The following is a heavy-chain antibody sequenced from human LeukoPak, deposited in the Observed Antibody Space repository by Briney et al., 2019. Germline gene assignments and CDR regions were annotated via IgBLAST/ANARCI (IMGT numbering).Heavy chain of an antibody. Sequence: GGSLRLSCAASGFTFSRYAMTWVRQAPGKGLEWVSIIGPRNGTTYYAGSVKGRFTISRDNSENTLYLQLNSLRADDTAIYYCVKRSTSGWFYFDYWGQGTLVTVSS. D-gene: IGHD6-19*01. J-gene: IGHJ4*02. V-gene: IGHV3-23*01. CDR2: IGPRNGTT. CDR3: VKRSTSGWFYFDY. CDR1: GFTFSRYA.